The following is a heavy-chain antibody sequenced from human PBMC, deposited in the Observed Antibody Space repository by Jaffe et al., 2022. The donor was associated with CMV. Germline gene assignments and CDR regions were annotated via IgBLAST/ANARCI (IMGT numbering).Heavy chain of an antibody. J-gene: IGHJ6*02. CDR2: IFSNDEK. D-gene: IGHD1-1*01. CDR1: GFSLSNARMG. CDR3: ARIRTTSVDYYGMDV. V-gene: IGHV2-26*01. Sequence: QVTLKESGPVLVKPTETLTLTCTVSGFSLSNARMGVSWIRQPPGKALEWLAHIFSNDEKSYSTSLKSRLTISKDTSKSQVVLTMTNMDPVDTATYYCARIRTTSVDYYGMDVWGQGTTVTVSS.